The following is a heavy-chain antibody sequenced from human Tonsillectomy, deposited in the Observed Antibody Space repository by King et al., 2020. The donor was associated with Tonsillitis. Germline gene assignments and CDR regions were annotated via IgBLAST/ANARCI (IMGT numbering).Heavy chain of an antibody. D-gene: IGHD6-13*01. V-gene: IGHV2-5*02. CDR1: GFSLSTSGVG. J-gene: IGHJ4*02. Sequence: TLKESGPTLVKPTQTLTLTCTFSGFSLSTSGVGVGWIRQPPGKALEWLALIFLDDDKRFSASLKSRLNITKDTSKNPVVLTMTNMDPVDTGTYYCAHPRYSTSLFYFDYWGQGTLVTVSS. CDR2: IFLDDDK. CDR3: AHPRYSTSLFYFDY.